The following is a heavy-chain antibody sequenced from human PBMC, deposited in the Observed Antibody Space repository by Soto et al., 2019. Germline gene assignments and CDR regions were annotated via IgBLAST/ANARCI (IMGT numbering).Heavy chain of an antibody. V-gene: IGHV6-1*01. Sequence: SPTLSLTCAISGDSVSSNSAAWNWIRQSPSRGLEWLGRTYYRSKWYNDYAVSVKSRITINPDTSKNQFSLQLNSVTPEDTAVYYCARGGDTAIDVPTFDYWGQGTLVTVSS. CDR1: GDSVSSNSAA. CDR2: TYYRSKWYN. D-gene: IGHD5-18*01. J-gene: IGHJ4*02. CDR3: ARGGDTAIDVPTFDY.